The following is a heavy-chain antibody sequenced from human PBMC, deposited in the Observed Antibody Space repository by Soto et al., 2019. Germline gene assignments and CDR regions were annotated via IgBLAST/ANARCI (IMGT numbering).Heavy chain of an antibody. J-gene: IGHJ3*02. V-gene: IGHV4-34*01. Sequence: QVQLQQWGAGLLKPSETLSLTCAVYGGFVSSGSYYWSWIREPPGKGLEWIGEMSHSGGNHFNHSRKSRGTISVDTYKNQFSLKMSSVTAADTALYYCARVEGGTATTVVDAFDIWGPGTMVTVSS. CDR1: GGFVSSGSYY. CDR2: MSHSGGN. D-gene: IGHD1-1*01. CDR3: ARVEGGTATTVVDAFDI.